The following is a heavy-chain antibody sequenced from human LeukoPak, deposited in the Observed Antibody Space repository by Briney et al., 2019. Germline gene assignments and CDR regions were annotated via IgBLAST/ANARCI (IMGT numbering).Heavy chain of an antibody. V-gene: IGHV3-13*01. J-gene: IGHJ3*02. CDR2: IGTVGDT. Sequence: GGSLRLSCAASGFTMSVYDMHWVRQATGKGLEWVSGIGTVGDTYYLGSVKGRFTISRENAKNSFYLQMNSLRAGDTAVYYCARAHSSGWFAFDIWGRGTMVTVSS. D-gene: IGHD6-19*01. CDR3: ARAHSSGWFAFDI. CDR1: GFTMSVYD.